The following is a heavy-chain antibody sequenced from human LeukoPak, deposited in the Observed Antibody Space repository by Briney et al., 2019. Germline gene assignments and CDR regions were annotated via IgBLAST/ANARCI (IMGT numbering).Heavy chain of an antibody. CDR3: ARGSSGGLTDY. CDR1: GFTFSRFW. D-gene: IGHD3-10*01. J-gene: IGHJ4*02. V-gene: IGHV3-7*02. Sequence: GGSLRLSCAASGFTFSRFWMSWVRQAPGKGLEWVANIKQDGSEKYYVDSVKGRFTISRDNAKNSLYLQMNSLRAEDTAVYYCARGSSGGLTDYWGQGTLVTVSS. CDR2: IKQDGSEK.